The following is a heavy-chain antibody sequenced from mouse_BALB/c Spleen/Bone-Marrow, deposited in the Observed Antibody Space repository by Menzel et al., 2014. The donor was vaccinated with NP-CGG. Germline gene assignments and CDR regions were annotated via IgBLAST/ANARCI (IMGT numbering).Heavy chain of an antibody. CDR1: GFTFTGYY. V-gene: IGHV7-3*02. CDR2: IRNKANGYTT. J-gene: IGHJ1*01. CDR3: ARDENVGIYWYFDV. Sequence: EVKLVESGGGLVQPGGSLRLSCAASGFTFTGYYMSWVRQPPGKALEWLGFIRNKANGYTTYYSASVKGRFTISRDNSQSILYLQMNTLRAEDSATYYCARDENVGIYWYFDVWGAGTTVTVSS.